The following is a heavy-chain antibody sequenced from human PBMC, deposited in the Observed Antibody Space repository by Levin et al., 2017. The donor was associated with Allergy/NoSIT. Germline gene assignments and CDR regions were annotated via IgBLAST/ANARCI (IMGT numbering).Heavy chain of an antibody. V-gene: IGHV3-15*01. J-gene: IGHJ6*02. D-gene: IGHD1-26*01. CDR2: IKSKTDGGTT. CDR1: GFTFSNAW. Sequence: GGSLRLSCAASGFTFSNAWMSWVRQAPGKGLEWVGRIKSKTDGGTTDYAAPVKGRFTISRDDSKNTLYLQMNSLKTEDTAVYYCTTVTVGGSYLYYYYGMDGWGQGTTVTVSS. CDR3: TTVTVGGSYLYYYYGMDG.